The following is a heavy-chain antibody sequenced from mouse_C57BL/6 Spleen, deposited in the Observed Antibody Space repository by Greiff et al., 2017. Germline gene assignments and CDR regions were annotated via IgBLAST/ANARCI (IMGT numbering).Heavy chain of an antibody. Sequence: QVQLQQPGAELVRPGSSVKLSCKASGYTFTSYWMHWVKQRPIQGLEWIGNIDPSDSETNYNQKFKDKATLTVDKSSSPAYMQIISLTSEDSAVYTCASTPICYGILGYFDYWGQGTTLTVSS. J-gene: IGHJ2*01. CDR1: GYTFTSYW. CDR3: ASTPICYGILGYFDY. D-gene: IGHD2-1*01. V-gene: IGHV1-52*01. CDR2: IDPSDSET.